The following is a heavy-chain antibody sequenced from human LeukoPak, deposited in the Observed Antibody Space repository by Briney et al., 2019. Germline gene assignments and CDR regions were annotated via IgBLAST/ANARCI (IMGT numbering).Heavy chain of an antibody. J-gene: IGHJ4*02. D-gene: IGHD4-17*01. CDR3: AKGHGDWGGNYLDH. V-gene: IGHV3-23*01. CDR1: GFTFTHYA. Sequence: GGSLRLSCIASGFTFTHYAMTWVRQAPGKGLEWVSNISASGPNIHHADSVKGRFTVSRDNSKNTVFLEMISLRVEDTALYHCAKGHGDWGGNYLDHWGQGAQVTVSS. CDR2: ISASGPNI.